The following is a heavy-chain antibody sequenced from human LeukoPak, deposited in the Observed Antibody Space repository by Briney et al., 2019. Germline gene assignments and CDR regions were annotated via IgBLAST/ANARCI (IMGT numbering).Heavy chain of an antibody. CDR2: IYGGGTT. Sequence: GGSLRLSCAASGFSFSSNYIYWVRQAPGKGLEWVSVIYGGGTTYYADSVKGRFTISKDNSKNTLYLQMNSLRAEDTAVYYCAIKSSAQPQWGQGTLVTVSS. CDR1: GFSFSSNY. V-gene: IGHV3-53*01. CDR3: AIKSSAQPQ. J-gene: IGHJ4*02. D-gene: IGHD3-22*01.